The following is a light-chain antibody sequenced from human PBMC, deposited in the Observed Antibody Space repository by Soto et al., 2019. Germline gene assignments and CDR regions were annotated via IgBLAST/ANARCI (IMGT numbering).Light chain of an antibody. CDR3: PQYYSYPQT. J-gene: IGKJ1*01. Sequence: AIRMTQSPSSFSASTGDRVTITCRASQGISSYLAWYQQKPGKAPKLLIYAASTLQSGVPSRFSGSGSGTDFTLTISCLQSEDFATYDCPQYYSYPQTFGQGTKVAIK. CDR2: AAS. V-gene: IGKV1-8*01. CDR1: QGISSY.